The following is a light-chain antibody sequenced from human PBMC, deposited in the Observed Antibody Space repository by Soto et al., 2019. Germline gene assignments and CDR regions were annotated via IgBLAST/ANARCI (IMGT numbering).Light chain of an antibody. V-gene: IGKV1-5*03. CDR2: KAS. CDR3: HQYDSYSVRT. J-gene: IGKJ1*01. Sequence: DIQMTQSPSTLSASVGGGVTITCRASQTITTSLAWYQQKPGNAPKLLVYKASSLESGVPSRFSGSGSGTEFTLTISSLQPDDFATYDCHQYDSYSVRTFGQGTKVE. CDR1: QTITTS.